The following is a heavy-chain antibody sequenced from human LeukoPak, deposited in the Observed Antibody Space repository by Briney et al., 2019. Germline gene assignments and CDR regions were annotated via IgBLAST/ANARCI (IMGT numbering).Heavy chain of an antibody. CDR1: GFTFSTYW. V-gene: IGHV3-7*01. J-gene: IGHJ5*02. D-gene: IGHD2-15*01. CDR3: ARYSGSFDP. Sequence: TGGSLRLSCAASGFTFSTYWMNWVRQAPGKGLEWVANIKQDGGEKYYVDSVKGRFTISRENAKNSLYLQMNSLRAEDTAVYYCARYSGSFDPWGQGTLVTVSS. CDR2: IKQDGGEK.